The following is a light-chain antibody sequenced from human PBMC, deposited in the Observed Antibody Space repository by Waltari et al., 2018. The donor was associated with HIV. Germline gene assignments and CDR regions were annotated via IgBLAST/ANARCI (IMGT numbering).Light chain of an antibody. CDR3: AAWDDSLNGFV. CDR1: SSNISINS. J-gene: IGLJ1*01. Sequence: QSVLTQPPSASGTPGQRVTISCSGRSSNISINSVHWYQQLPGAAPTLLIYTNNQRPSGVPDRFSGSKSGTSASLAISGLQSEDEADYYCAAWDDSLNGFVFGAGTKVTVL. V-gene: IGLV1-44*01. CDR2: TNN.